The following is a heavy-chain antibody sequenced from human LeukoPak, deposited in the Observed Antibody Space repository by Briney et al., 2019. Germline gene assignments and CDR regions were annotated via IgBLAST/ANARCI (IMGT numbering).Heavy chain of an antibody. J-gene: IGHJ4*02. Sequence: PGGSLRLSCAASGFTFSSYWMSWVRQVPGKGLECVANINQDGHENHYVDSVKGRFTISRDDVQNSLYLQMNSLRADDTAVYYCARGGRYCLGYWGQGTLVTVSS. CDR3: ARGGRYCLGY. V-gene: IGHV3-7*01. D-gene: IGHD2-8*02. CDR2: INQDGHEN. CDR1: GFTFSSYW.